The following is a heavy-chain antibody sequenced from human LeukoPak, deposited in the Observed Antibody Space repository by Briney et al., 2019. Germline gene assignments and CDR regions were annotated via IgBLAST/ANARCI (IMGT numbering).Heavy chain of an antibody. V-gene: IGHV1-2*02. J-gene: IGHJ4*02. Sequence: GASVTVSFTSSVYTFVYYYLYWVRQAPGQGLEGMGWLNPRSGATNYAPKFQARLTMTRDTSINTAYMELSRLRSDDTAVYYCARDHRRGSTGYDMPADWGQGTLVTVSS. CDR2: LNPRSGAT. D-gene: IGHD5-12*01. CDR1: VYTFVYYY. CDR3: ARDHRRGSTGYDMPAD.